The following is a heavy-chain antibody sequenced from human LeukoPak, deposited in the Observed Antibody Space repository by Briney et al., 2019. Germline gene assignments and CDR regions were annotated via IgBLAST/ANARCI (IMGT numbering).Heavy chain of an antibody. CDR1: GGSISSSSYY. J-gene: IGHJ3*02. CDR3: ARDYYDSSGPSHVSRAFDI. V-gene: IGHV4-39*07. Sequence: SETLSLTRTVSGGSISSSSYYWGWIRQPPGKGLEWIGSIYYSGSTYYNPSLKSRVTISVDTSKNQFSLKLSSVTAADTAVYYCARDYYDSSGPSHVSRAFDIWGQGTMVTVSS. CDR2: IYYSGST. D-gene: IGHD3-22*01.